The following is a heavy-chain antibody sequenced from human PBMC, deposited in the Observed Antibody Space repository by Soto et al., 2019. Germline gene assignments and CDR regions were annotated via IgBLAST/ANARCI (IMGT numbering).Heavy chain of an antibody. D-gene: IGHD2-21*01. CDR2: IRSKTYGGTT. CDR1: GFSFGDHS. V-gene: IGHV3-49*04. CDR3: DRDHMSAVDS. J-gene: IGHJ5*01. Sequence: GGSLRLSGTTSGFSFGDHSMSWVRQAPGKGLEWVGFIRSKTYGGTTEYAASVKGRFTISRDDSNRIAYLHMNSLITEETAVYYCDRDHMSAVDSWGPGTLVTV.